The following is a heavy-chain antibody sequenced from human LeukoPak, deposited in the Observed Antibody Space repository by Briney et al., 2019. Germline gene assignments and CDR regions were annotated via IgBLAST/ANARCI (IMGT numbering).Heavy chain of an antibody. Sequence: PGTSLRLSCEASGFTFSTFPMHWVRQTPDERLEWVAVISHDGRDIYYADSVKGRFTISRDNSKNTLYLQMNSLSPEDTAVVYCARVGRVSIYPSYMDVWGKGTTVIVSS. CDR1: GFTFSTFP. CDR2: ISHDGRDI. D-gene: IGHD6-6*01. J-gene: IGHJ6*03. CDR3: ARVGRVSIYPSYMDV. V-gene: IGHV3-30*04.